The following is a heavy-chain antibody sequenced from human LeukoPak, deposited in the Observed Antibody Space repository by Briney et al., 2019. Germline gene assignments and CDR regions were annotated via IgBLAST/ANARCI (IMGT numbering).Heavy chain of an antibody. Sequence: GGSLRLSCAASGFTFSSYWMTWVRQAPGKGLEWVSAISGSGGSTYYADSVKGRFTISRDNSKNTLYLQMNSLRAEDTAVYYCAKVLYSGSRNWFDPWGQGTLVTVSS. D-gene: IGHD1-26*01. CDR3: AKVLYSGSRNWFDP. CDR2: ISGSGGST. V-gene: IGHV3-23*01. CDR1: GFTFSSYW. J-gene: IGHJ5*02.